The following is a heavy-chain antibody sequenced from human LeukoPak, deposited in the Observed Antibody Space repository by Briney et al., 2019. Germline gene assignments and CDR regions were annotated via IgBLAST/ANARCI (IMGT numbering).Heavy chain of an antibody. CDR1: GYTLTELS. CDR2: FDPEDGET. Sequence: ASVKVSGKVSGYTLTELSMHWVRQAPGKGLEWMGGFDPEDGETIYAQKFQGRVTMTEDTSTDTAYMELSSLRSEDTAVYYCATPGIVVVPAAIPNYYYGMDVWGQGTTVTVSS. J-gene: IGHJ6*02. D-gene: IGHD2-2*02. V-gene: IGHV1-24*01. CDR3: ATPGIVVVPAAIPNYYYGMDV.